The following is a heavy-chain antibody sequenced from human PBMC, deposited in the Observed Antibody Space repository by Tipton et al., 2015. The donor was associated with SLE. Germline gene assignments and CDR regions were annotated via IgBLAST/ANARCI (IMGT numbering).Heavy chain of an antibody. CDR2: VYHTGST. CDR1: GGSISSGSYY. D-gene: IGHD4-17*01. J-gene: IGHJ4*02. V-gene: IGHV4-61*02. Sequence: TLSLTCTVSGGSISSGSYYWSWIRQPAGKGLEWIGIVYHTGSTHYNPSLKGRLSISVDKPKNQFSLTLSSVTAADTAVYYCARRKYGDFDYWGQGTLVTVSS. CDR3: ARRKYGDFDY.